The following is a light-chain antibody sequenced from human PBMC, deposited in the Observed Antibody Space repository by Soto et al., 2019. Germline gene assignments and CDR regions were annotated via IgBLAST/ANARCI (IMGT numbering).Light chain of an antibody. V-gene: IGKV3-20*01. CDR3: QQYGSSPRVT. Sequence: EIVLTQSPGTLSLSPGERATLSCRASQSVSSSYLAWYQQKPGQAPRLLIYGASSRATGIPDRFSGSGSGTDFPLTISRFEPEDFAVYYCQQYGSSPRVTFGQGTRLEIK. CDR2: GAS. J-gene: IGKJ5*01. CDR1: QSVSSSY.